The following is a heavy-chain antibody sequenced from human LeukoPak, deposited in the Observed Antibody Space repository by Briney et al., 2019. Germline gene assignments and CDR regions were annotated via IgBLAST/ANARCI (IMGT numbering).Heavy chain of an antibody. CDR2: IYTDDIT. CDR1: GFTVTSNY. V-gene: IGHV3-66*01. D-gene: IGHD3-10*01. Sequence: GGSPRLSCAPSGFTVTSNYMSWVRQAPGKGLEWVSAIYTDDITYYAESVKGRFTISRDNSKNTLYLRMNSLRAEDTAVYYCARDLIQYYGVGSRLEDYYYGMDVWGQGTTVTVSS. J-gene: IGHJ6*02. CDR3: ARDLIQYYGVGSRLEDYYYGMDV.